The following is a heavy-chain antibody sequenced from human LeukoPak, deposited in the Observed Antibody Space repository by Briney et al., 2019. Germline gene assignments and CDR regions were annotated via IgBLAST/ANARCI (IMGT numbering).Heavy chain of an antibody. CDR2: INPNSGGT. D-gene: IGHD6-13*01. Sequence: ASVKVSCKASGYTFTDYYMHWVRQAPGQGLEGMGRINPNSGGTKYAQKFQGRVTMTRDTSISTAYMELNRLTSDDTAVYYCAKCGDFIAASYNWFDPWGPGTLVTVSS. CDR3: AKCGDFIAASYNWFDP. CDR1: GYTFTDYY. V-gene: IGHV1-2*06. J-gene: IGHJ5*02.